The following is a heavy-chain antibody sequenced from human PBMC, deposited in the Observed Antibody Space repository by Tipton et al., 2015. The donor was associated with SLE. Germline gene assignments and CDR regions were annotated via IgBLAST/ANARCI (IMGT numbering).Heavy chain of an antibody. V-gene: IGHV4-30-4*01. Sequence: TLSLTCTVSGGSIRSYDYKWTWIRQPPGKGLEWLGYIYESGKTYYNPSLQSRFTISVDTSKNQFSLKLMSVTAADTAVYHCVRDRKDYSDFGALDIWGQGTMVSVSS. J-gene: IGHJ3*02. D-gene: IGHD4-11*01. CDR2: IYESGKT. CDR1: GGSIRSYDYK. CDR3: VRDRKDYSDFGALDI.